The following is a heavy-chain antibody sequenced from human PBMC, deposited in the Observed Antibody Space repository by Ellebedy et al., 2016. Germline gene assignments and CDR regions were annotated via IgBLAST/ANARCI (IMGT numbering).Heavy chain of an antibody. J-gene: IGHJ4*02. CDR3: AREGGGFGELLLDY. D-gene: IGHD3-10*01. CDR1: GGSISSYY. V-gene: IGHV4-59*01. Sequence: SETLSLTCTVSGGSISSYYWSWIRQLPGKGLEWIGNIYYSGSTNYNSSLKSRVTISVDTSKNQFSLKLSSVTAADTAVYYCAREGGGFGELLLDYWGQGTLVTVSS. CDR2: IYYSGST.